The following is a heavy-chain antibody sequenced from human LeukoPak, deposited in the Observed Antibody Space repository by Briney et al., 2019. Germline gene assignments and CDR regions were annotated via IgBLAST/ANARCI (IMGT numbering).Heavy chain of an antibody. Sequence: GGSLRLSCAASGFTFSSYAMSWVRQAAGKALEWVSAISASGGSTYYADSVKGRFTISRDNSKNTLYLQMNSLRAEDTAVYYCAKRGPTAYYFDSWGQGTLVTVSS. D-gene: IGHD3-10*01. CDR3: AKRGPTAYYFDS. CDR2: ISASGGST. J-gene: IGHJ4*02. V-gene: IGHV3-23*01. CDR1: GFTFSSYA.